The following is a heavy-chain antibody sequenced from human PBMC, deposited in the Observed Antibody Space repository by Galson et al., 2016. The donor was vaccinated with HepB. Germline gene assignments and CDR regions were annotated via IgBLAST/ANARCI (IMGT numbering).Heavy chain of an antibody. CDR2: VYPGNSEI. D-gene: IGHD2-21*02. CDR1: GYSFTKYW. Sequence: QSGAEVKKPGESLKISCKGSGYSFTKYWVGWVRQMPGKGLESMGIVYPGNSEIRYSPSFQGQVTISADKSITTVYLQWNSLKASDSAIYYCARHECRGSDCFSAYDFWGQGTVVTVSS. V-gene: IGHV5-51*01. CDR3: ARHECRGSDCFSAYDF. J-gene: IGHJ3*01.